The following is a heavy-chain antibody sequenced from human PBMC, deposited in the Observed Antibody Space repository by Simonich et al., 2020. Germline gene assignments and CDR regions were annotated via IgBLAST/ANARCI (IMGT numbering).Heavy chain of an antibody. V-gene: IGHV1-2*02. J-gene: IGHJ6*03. CDR2: CNPNSGGT. Sequence: QVQMVQSGAEVKKPGASVKVSCKASGYTFTGYYRHWVRQAPGQGLEWMGWCNPNSGGTNYAQKVQGRGTMTRDTSISTAYMELSMLISDDTAVYYCARGALTGDYYYMDVWGKGTTVTVSS. D-gene: IGHD7-27*01. CDR1: GYTFTGYY. CDR3: ARGALTGDYYYMDV.